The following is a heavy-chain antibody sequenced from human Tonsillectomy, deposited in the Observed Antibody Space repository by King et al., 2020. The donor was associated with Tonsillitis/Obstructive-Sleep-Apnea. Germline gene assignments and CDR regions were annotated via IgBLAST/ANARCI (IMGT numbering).Heavy chain of an antibody. CDR1: GGTFSSYA. J-gene: IGHJ3*02. D-gene: IGHD2-2*02. CDR2: IIPILGIA. Sequence: VQLVESGAEVKKPGSSVKVSCKASGGTFSSYAISWVRQAPGQGLEWMGRIIPILGIANYAQKFQGRVTITADKSTSTAYMELSSLRSEDTAVYYCARPIVVVPAAIREDAFDIWGQGTMVTVSS. CDR3: ARPIVVVPAAIREDAFDI. V-gene: IGHV1-69*09.